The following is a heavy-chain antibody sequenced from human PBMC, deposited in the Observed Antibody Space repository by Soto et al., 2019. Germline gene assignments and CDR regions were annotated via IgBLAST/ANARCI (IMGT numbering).Heavy chain of an antibody. D-gene: IGHD3-10*01. CDR2: IFYSGTN. Sequence: QVQLQKSGPGLVKPSQTLSLTCTVSGGSVSSGGFYWSWIRQHPGKGLEWVGYIFYSGTNYYKQSLKSRVVISIDTSKNQFALRLSSVTAADTAVYYYARVIRPLIRGVGNCDIWGPGTMDTASS. CDR1: GGSVSSGGFY. J-gene: IGHJ3*02. V-gene: IGHV4-31*03. CDR3: ARVIRPLIRGVGNCDI.